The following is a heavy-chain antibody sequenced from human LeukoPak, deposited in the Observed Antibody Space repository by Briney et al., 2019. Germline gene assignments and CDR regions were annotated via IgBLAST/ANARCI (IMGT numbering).Heavy chain of an antibody. D-gene: IGHD2-2*01. CDR1: GGSLSSGSFY. CDR2: IYTSGST. V-gene: IGHV4-61*09. Sequence: SETLSLTCTVSGGSLSSGSFYWSWIRQPAGKGLEWIGHIYTSGSTNYNPSLKSRVTISVDTSKNQFSLKLSSVTAADTAVYYCAGGPASIYYYFYYMDVWGKGTTVTVSS. CDR3: AGGPASIYYYFYYMDV. J-gene: IGHJ6*03.